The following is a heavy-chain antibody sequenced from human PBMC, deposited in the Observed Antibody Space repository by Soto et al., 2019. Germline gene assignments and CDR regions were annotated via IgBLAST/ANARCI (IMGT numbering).Heavy chain of an antibody. J-gene: IGHJ4*02. V-gene: IGHV3-53*01. Sequence: GGSLRLSCAASGFTVSSNYMSWVRQAPGKGLEWVSVIYSGGSTYYADSVKGRFTISRDNSKNTLYLQMNSLRSEDTAVYYCARDLYGVGPDYWGQGTLVTVSS. D-gene: IGHD4-17*01. CDR2: IYSGGST. CDR1: GFTVSSNY. CDR3: ARDLYGVGPDY.